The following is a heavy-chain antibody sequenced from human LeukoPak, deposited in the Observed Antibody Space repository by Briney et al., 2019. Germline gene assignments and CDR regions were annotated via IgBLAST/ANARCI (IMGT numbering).Heavy chain of an antibody. J-gene: IGHJ4*02. CDR1: GYTFYGYY. D-gene: IGHD6-13*01. Sequence: ASVNVSCKASGYTFYGYYMHWVRQAPGQGLEWMGWINPNSGGTNYAQKFQGRVTMTRDTSISTAYMELSRLRSDDTAVYYCARVKGAAAEKYYFDYWGQGTLVTVSS. CDR2: INPNSGGT. CDR3: ARVKGAAAEKYYFDY. V-gene: IGHV1-2*02.